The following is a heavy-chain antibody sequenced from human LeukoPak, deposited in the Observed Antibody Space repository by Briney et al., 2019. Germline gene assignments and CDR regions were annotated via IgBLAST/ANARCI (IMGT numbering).Heavy chain of an antibody. CDR3: ARGGSRSRRGDDAFDI. J-gene: IGHJ3*02. CDR2: ISAYNGNT. Sequence: GASVKVSCKASGYTFTNYAMNWVRQAPGQGLEWMGWISAYNGNTELAQKFQGRVNLATDASTSTAYVELRSLTSDDTAVYFCARGGSRSRRGDDAFDIWGQGTMVTVSS. CDR1: GYTFTNYA. D-gene: IGHD3-10*01. V-gene: IGHV1-18*01.